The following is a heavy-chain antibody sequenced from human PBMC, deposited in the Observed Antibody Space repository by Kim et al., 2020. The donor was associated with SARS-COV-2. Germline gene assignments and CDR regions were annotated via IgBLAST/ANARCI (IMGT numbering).Heavy chain of an antibody. CDR1: GYTFTSYD. CDR2: MNPNSGNT. V-gene: IGHV1-8*01. D-gene: IGHD2-2*01. J-gene: IGHJ2*01. Sequence: ASVKVSCKASGYTFTSYDINWVRQATGQGLEWMGWMNPNSGNTGYAQKFQGRVTMTRNTSISTAYMELSSLRSEDTAVYYCARGYCSSTSCYWWYFDLWGRGTLVTVSS. CDR3: ARGYCSSTSCYWWYFDL.